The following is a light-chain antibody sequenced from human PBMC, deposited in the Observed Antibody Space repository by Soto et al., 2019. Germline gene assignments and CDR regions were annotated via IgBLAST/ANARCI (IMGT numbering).Light chain of an antibody. J-gene: IGKJ1*01. CDR3: QQYGSSSWT. CDR2: GTS. Sequence: EIVLTQSPGTLSLSPGERATLSCRASQSVSSCYLAWYQQKPGQDPRLLIYGTSSRATAIPDRFSGSGSGTDFTLTISRLEPEDFAVYYCQQYGSSSWTFGQGTKVEIK. V-gene: IGKV3-20*01. CDR1: QSVSSCY.